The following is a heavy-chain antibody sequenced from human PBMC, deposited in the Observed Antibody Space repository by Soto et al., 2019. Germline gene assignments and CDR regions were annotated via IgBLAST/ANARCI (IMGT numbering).Heavy chain of an antibody. CDR1: GFTFSDFY. Sequence: LGLSCAASGFTFSDFYISWVRQSPGKGLEWVAYISGTDPYMKYADAVRGRFTISRDNAKNSVYLQMNSLRDDDTAVYYCARGSSVRGMNVWGQGTTVTVSS. CDR3: ARGSSVRGMNV. V-gene: IGHV3-11*06. CDR2: ISGTDPYM. D-gene: IGHD6-13*01. J-gene: IGHJ6*02.